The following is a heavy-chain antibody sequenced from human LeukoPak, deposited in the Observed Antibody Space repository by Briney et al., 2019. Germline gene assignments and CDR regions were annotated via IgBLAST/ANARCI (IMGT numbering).Heavy chain of an antibody. J-gene: IGHJ4*02. Sequence: GGSLRLSCAASGFTFSDYGMNWVRQAPGKGLEWVSYISSSGRTKYYADSVKGRFTISRDNAKNSLYLQMNSLRAEDTAVYYCARDRWGYSYGGDWGQGTLVTVSS. D-gene: IGHD5-18*01. CDR1: GFTFSDYG. V-gene: IGHV3-48*04. CDR2: ISSSGRTK. CDR3: ARDRWGYSYGGD.